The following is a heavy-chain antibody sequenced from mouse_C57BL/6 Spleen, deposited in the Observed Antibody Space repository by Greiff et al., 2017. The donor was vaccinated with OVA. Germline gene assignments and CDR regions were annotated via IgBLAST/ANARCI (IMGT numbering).Heavy chain of an antibody. CDR2: INYDGSST. D-gene: IGHD1-1*01. CDR3: ARALRYWYFDV. J-gene: IGHJ1*03. CDR1: GFTFSDYY. Sequence: EVMLVESEGGLVQPGSSMKLSCTASGFTFSDYYMAWVRQVPEKGLEWVANINYDGSSTYYLDSLKSRFIISRDNAKNILYLQMSSLKSEDTATYYCARALRYWYFDVWGTGTTVTVSS. V-gene: IGHV5-16*01.